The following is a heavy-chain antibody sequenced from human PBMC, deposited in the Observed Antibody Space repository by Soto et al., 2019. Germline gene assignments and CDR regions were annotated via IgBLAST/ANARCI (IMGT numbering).Heavy chain of an antibody. CDR2: ISGSGGST. D-gene: IGHD6-13*01. V-gene: IGHV3-23*01. J-gene: IGHJ5*02. CDR3: AKDKQQLVLGWFDP. CDR1: GFTFSSYA. Sequence: GGSLRLSCAASGFTFSSYAMSWVRQAPGKGLEWVSAISGSGGSTYYADSVKGRFTISRDNSKNTLYLQMNSLRAEDTAVYFCAKDKQQLVLGWFDPWGQGTLVTVSS.